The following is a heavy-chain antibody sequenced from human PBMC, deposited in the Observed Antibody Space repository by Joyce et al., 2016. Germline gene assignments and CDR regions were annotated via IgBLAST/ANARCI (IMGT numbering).Heavy chain of an antibody. Sequence: QITLKESGPTLVKPTQTLTLTCDFSGFSFTTSGVGVGWIRQPPGKALEWLAVIYWNDNKRYSPSLKSGLTIIKDTSKNQVVLTMTNMDPVDTATYYCVHSPYGDYTNDFDPWGQGTLVTVSS. J-gene: IGHJ5*02. CDR1: GFSFTTSGVG. V-gene: IGHV2-5*01. CDR2: IYWNDNK. CDR3: VHSPYGDYTNDFDP. D-gene: IGHD4-17*01.